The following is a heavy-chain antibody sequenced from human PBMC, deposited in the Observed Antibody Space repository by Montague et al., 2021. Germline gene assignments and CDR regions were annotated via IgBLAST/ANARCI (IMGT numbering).Heavy chain of an antibody. D-gene: IGHD3-10*01. CDR2: ITSTSRTI. Sequence: SLRLSCAASGFTFSSYAMNWVRQAPGKGLEWVSYITSTSRTIYYADSVKGRFTISRDNTKNSLCLQMNSLRDDDTAVYYCAREDYFDSVNYYYYGMDVWGQGTTVTVSS. J-gene: IGHJ6*02. V-gene: IGHV3-48*02. CDR1: GFTFSSYA. CDR3: AREDYFDSVNYYYYGMDV.